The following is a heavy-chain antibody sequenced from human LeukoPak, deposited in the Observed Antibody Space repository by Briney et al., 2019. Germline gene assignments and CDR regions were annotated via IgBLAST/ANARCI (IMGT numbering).Heavy chain of an antibody. CDR2: ISGSSSYI. J-gene: IGHJ6*02. CDR3: ARGLYLMDV. CDR1: GFTFSSYS. D-gene: IGHD2-2*02. V-gene: IGHV3-21*01. Sequence: GGSLRLSCAASGFTFSSYSMNWVRQAPGQGLEWVSSISGSSSYIYYADSVKGRFTISRDNAKNSLYLQMNSLRAEDTAVYYCARGLYLMDVWGQGTTVTVSS.